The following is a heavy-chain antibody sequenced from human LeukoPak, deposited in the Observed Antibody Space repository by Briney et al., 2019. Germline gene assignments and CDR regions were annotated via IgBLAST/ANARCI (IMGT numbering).Heavy chain of an antibody. J-gene: IGHJ4*02. Sequence: GRSLRLYCAAYGFTFSSYSMNWVRPAQGKGLEWVSSINSSSNYERHAGSVKGRFNISRDNAKNSLYLQMNSLRTEDTAVYYCARNSLRRDGYNDYWRQGTLVTVCS. V-gene: IGHV3-21*01. D-gene: IGHD5-24*01. CDR2: INSSSNYE. CDR3: ARNSLRRDGYNDY. CDR1: GFTFSSYS.